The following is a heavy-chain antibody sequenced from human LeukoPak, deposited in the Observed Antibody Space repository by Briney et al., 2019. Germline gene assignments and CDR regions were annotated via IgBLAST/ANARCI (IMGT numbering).Heavy chain of an antibody. D-gene: IGHD6-13*01. Sequence: GGSLRLSCAASGFTFSSYAMSWVRQAPGKGLEWVSGINWNGGSTGYADSVKGRFTISRDNAKNSLYLQMNSLRAEDTALYYCARTAAGTIEGAFDIWGQGTMVTVSS. CDR1: GFTFSSYA. J-gene: IGHJ3*02. CDR3: ARTAAGTIEGAFDI. V-gene: IGHV3-20*04. CDR2: INWNGGST.